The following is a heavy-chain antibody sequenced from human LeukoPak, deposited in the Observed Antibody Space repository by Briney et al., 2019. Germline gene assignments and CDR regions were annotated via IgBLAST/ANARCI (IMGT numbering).Heavy chain of an antibody. J-gene: IGHJ4*02. Sequence: SETLSLTCTVSGGSMSSYYWSWIRQPPGKGLEWIGYVYFSGSTNYNPSLRSRVTISVDTSKNHFSLKLTPVTAADTAVYYCAGIVAALGGADYFDYWGQGALVTVSS. D-gene: IGHD2-15*01. CDR3: AGIVAALGGADYFDY. V-gene: IGHV4-59*01. CDR2: VYFSGST. CDR1: GGSMSSYY.